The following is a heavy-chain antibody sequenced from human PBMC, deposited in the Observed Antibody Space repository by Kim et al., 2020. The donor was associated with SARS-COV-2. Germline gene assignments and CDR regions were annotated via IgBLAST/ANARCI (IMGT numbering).Heavy chain of an antibody. V-gene: IGHV1-18*01. CDR1: GYTFTSYG. Sequence: ASVKVSCKASGYTFTSYGISWVRQAPGQGLEWMGWISAYNGNTNYAQKLQGRVTMTTDTSTSTAYMELRSLRSDDTAVYYCAREGMKPGATGYYYYGMDVWGQGTTVTVSS. D-gene: IGHD6-13*01. CDR2: ISAYNGNT. J-gene: IGHJ6*02. CDR3: AREGMKPGATGYYYYGMDV.